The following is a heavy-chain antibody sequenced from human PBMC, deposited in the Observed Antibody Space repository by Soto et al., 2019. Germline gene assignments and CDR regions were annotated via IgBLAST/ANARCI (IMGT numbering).Heavy chain of an antibody. CDR1: GGSISSYY. V-gene: IGHV4-59*01. CDR2: IYYSGST. Sequence: SETLSLTCTVSGGSISSYYWSWIRQPPGKGLEWIGYIYYSGSTNYNPSLKSRVTISVDTSKNQFSLKLSSVTAADTAVYYCARDSNLDYDFWSGYLPPAWYFDLWGRGTLVTVSS. J-gene: IGHJ2*01. D-gene: IGHD3-3*01. CDR3: ARDSNLDYDFWSGYLPPAWYFDL.